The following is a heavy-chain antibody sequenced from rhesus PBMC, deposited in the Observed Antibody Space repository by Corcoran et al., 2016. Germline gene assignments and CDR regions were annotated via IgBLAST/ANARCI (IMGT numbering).Heavy chain of an antibody. CDR3: ARGGFGGLIGYYYFDY. J-gene: IGHJ4*01. CDR1: GGSISSNY. CDR2: ISGSGGST. Sequence: QLQLQESGPGLVKPSETLSLTCAVSGGSISSNYWSWIRQPPGKGLEWIGRISGSGGSTDYNPARKSRVTISTDTSQNQFSLKLSSVTAADTAVYYCARGGFGGLIGYYYFDYWGQGVLVTVSS. D-gene: IGHD2-27*01. V-gene: IGHV4-173*01.